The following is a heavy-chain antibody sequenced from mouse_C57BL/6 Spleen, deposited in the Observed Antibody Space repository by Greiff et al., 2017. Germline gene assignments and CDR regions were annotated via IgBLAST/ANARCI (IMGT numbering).Heavy chain of an antibody. J-gene: IGHJ4*01. Sequence: QVQLQQPGAELAKPGASVKLSCKASGYTFTSYWMHWVKQRPGQGLEWIGYINPSSGYTKYNQKFKDKATLTADKSSSTAYMQLSSLTYEDSAVYYCASRYKDYAMDYWGQGTSVTVSS. V-gene: IGHV1-7*01. CDR2: INPSSGYT. CDR1: GYTFTSYW. CDR3: ASRYKDYAMDY.